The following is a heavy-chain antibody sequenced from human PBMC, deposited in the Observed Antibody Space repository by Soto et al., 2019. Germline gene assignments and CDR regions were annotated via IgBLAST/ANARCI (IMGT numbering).Heavy chain of an antibody. CDR1: GGSISSDGNY. Sequence: QVQLQESGPGLVKSSQTLSLTCTVSGGSISSDGNYWSWIRQHPGKGLEWIGYIYYSGSTYYNPALQSRVTISVATSKNQFSLKLNSVTAADTAVYYCARARMVRGIIYYYGMDVWGQGTTVTVSS. D-gene: IGHD3-10*01. CDR3: ARARMVRGIIYYYGMDV. J-gene: IGHJ6*02. V-gene: IGHV4-31*03. CDR2: IYYSGST.